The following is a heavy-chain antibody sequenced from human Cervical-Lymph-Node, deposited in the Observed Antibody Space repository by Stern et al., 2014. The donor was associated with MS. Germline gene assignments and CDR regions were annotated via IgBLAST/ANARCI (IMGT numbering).Heavy chain of an antibody. CDR2: ISSSSSAR. D-gene: IGHD1-26*01. CDR3: ARTLPPGSPVDY. J-gene: IGHJ4*02. CDR1: GLSFSHYY. Sequence: QVQLVASVGGLVKPGGSLRLSCTAPGLSFSHYYLSWIRQAPGKRLEWVSYISSSSSARYYADSVKGRFTISRDNAENSLYLQMNSLRVDDTAVYFCARTLPPGSPVDYWGQGVLVTVSS. V-gene: IGHV3-11*01.